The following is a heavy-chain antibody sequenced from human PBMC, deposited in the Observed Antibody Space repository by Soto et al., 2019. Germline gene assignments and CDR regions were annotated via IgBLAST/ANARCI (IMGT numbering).Heavy chain of an antibody. Sequence: QVQLVQSGAEVKKPGSSVKVSCKASGGTFSSYSINWVRQAPGQWLEWMGEIIPIFGTANYAQKFQGRVTITADESTSTAYMELGSLRSEDTAVYYCARDGGRHSGGIDYWGQGTLVTVSS. D-gene: IGHD1-26*01. CDR1: GGTFSSYS. V-gene: IGHV1-69*01. J-gene: IGHJ4*02. CDR2: IIPIFGTA. CDR3: ARDGGRHSGGIDY.